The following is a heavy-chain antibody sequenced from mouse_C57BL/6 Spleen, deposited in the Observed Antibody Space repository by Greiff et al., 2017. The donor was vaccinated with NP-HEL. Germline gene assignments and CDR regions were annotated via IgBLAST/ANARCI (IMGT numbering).Heavy chain of an antibody. Sequence: QVQLQQPGAELVMPGASVKLSCKASGYTFTSYWMHWVKQRPGQGLEWIGEIDPSDSYTNYNQKFKGKSTLTVDKSSSTAYMQLSSLTSEDSAVYYCARKGDYYARGYWGQGTSVTVSS. CDR3: ARKGDYYARGY. V-gene: IGHV1-69*01. J-gene: IGHJ4*01. CDR1: GYTFTSYW. CDR2: IDPSDSYT.